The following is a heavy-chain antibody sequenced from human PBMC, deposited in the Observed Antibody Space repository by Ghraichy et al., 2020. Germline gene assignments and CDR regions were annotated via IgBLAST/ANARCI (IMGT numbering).Heavy chain of an antibody. CDR1: GFTFSSYG. J-gene: IGHJ4*02. CDR3: ATVSGTGTTDFDY. D-gene: IGHD1-1*01. V-gene: IGHV3-33*01. Sequence: GGSLRLSCAASGFTFSSYGMHWVRQAPGKGLEWVAVIWYDGSNKYYADSVKGRFTISRDNSKNTLYPQMNSLRAEDTAVYYCATVSGTGTTDFDYWGQGTLVTVSS. CDR2: IWYDGSNK.